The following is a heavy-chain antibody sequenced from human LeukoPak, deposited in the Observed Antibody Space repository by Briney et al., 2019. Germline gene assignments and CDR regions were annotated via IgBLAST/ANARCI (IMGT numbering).Heavy chain of an antibody. Sequence: GGSLRLSCAASGFTFSSYAMHWVRQAPGKGLEWVAVISYDGSNKYYADSVKGRFTISRDNSKNTLYLQMNSLRAEDTAVYYCAKDSTSPRAKRWLHQDYWGQGTLVTVSS. CDR3: AKDSTSPRAKRWLHQDY. CDR1: GFTFSSYA. D-gene: IGHD5-24*01. V-gene: IGHV3-30-3*01. CDR2: ISYDGSNK. J-gene: IGHJ4*02.